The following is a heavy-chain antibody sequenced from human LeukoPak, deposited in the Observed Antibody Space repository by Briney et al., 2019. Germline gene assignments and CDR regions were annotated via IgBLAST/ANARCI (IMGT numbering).Heavy chain of an antibody. CDR1: GGSISSGGYS. Sequence: SQTLSLTCAVSGGSISSGGYSWSWIRQPPGKGLEWIGYIYHSGSTYYNPSLKSRVTISVDRSKNQFSLKPSSVTAADTAVYYCVRVGIAARGGMDVWGQGTTVTVSS. CDR2: IYHSGST. V-gene: IGHV4-30-2*01. J-gene: IGHJ6*02. CDR3: VRVGIAARGGMDV. D-gene: IGHD6-6*01.